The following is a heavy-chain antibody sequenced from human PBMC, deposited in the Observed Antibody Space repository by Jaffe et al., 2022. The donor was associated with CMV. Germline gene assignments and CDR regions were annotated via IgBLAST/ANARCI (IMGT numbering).Heavy chain of an antibody. J-gene: IGHJ4*02. CDR2: IWYDGSNK. D-gene: IGHD4-17*01. CDR3: ARPSYGDYGRLDY. V-gene: IGHV3-33*01. CDR1: GFTFSSYG. Sequence: QVQLVESGGGVVQPGRSLRLSCAASGFTFSSYGMHWVRQAPGKGLEWVAVIWYDGSNKYYADSVKGRFTISRDNSKNTLYLQMNSLRAEDTAVYYCARPSYGDYGRLDYWGQGTLVTVSS.